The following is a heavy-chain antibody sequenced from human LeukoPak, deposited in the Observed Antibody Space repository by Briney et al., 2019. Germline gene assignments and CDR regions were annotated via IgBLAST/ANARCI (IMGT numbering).Heavy chain of an antibody. CDR1: GITFSTQN. Sequence: TGGSLRLSCAASGITFSTQNMNWARQAPGKGPEWLSYISTNGDTVYYADSVKGRFTISRDNAKNSLYLEMNSLRAEDTAVYYCARDRYYGSGSYYVDYWGQGTLVTVSS. V-gene: IGHV3-48*01. J-gene: IGHJ4*02. D-gene: IGHD3-10*01. CDR2: ISTNGDTV. CDR3: ARDRYYGSGSYYVDY.